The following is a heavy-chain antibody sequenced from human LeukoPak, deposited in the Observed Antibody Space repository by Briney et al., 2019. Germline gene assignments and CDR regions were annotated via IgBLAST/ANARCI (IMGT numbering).Heavy chain of an antibody. CDR2: ISYDGSNK. D-gene: IGHD1-14*01. J-gene: IGHJ6*03. Sequence: PGRSLRLSCAASGFTVSSYGMRWVRQAPGKGLEWVAVISYDGSNKHYADSVKGRFTISRDNSKNTLYLQMNSLRAEDTAVYYCAKVGPEYYCYRVVWGEGTTFTVSS. CDR3: AKVGPEYYCYRVV. V-gene: IGHV3-30*18. CDR1: GFTVSSYG.